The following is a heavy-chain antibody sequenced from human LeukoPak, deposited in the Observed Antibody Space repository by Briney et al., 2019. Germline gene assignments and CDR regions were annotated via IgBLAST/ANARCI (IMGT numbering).Heavy chain of an antibody. D-gene: IGHD3-10*01. J-gene: IGHJ4*02. Sequence: GGSLRLSCAASGFTFSSYGMHWVRQAPGKGLEWVAFIRYDGSDKYYADSVKGRFTISRDNSKNTLYLQMNSLRAEDTAIYYCAKGPALLWFGELSHYFDYWAQGTLVTVSS. CDR2: IRYDGSDK. CDR1: GFTFSSYG. V-gene: IGHV3-30*02. CDR3: AKGPALLWFGELSHYFDY.